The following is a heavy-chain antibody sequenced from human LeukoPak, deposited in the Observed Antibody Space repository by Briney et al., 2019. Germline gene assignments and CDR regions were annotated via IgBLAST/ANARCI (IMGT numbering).Heavy chain of an antibody. V-gene: IGHV3-30-3*01. D-gene: IGHD3-10*01. CDR3: AREGGSGSYYGY. Sequence: SGGPLRLTCAASGFTFRSNAMHWDRQAPGKGLEWVAVISYDGSNKYYADSVKGRFTISSDNSKNTLYLQMNSLRAEDTAVYYCAREGGSGSYYGYWGQGTLVTVSS. CDR1: GFTFRSNA. J-gene: IGHJ4*02. CDR2: ISYDGSNK.